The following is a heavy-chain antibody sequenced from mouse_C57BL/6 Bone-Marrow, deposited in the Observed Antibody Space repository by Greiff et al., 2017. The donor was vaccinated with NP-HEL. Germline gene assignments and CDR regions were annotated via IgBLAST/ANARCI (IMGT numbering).Heavy chain of an antibody. Sequence: VQLQQPGAELVMPGASVKLSCKASGYTFTSYWMHWVKQRPGQGLEWIGEIEPSDSYTNYNQKFKGKSTLTVDKSSSTAYMQLSSLTSEDSAVYYCAREGGSSQYYFDYWGQGTTLTVSS. CDR2: IEPSDSYT. D-gene: IGHD1-1*01. V-gene: IGHV1-69*01. J-gene: IGHJ2*01. CDR3: AREGGSSQYYFDY. CDR1: GYTFTSYW.